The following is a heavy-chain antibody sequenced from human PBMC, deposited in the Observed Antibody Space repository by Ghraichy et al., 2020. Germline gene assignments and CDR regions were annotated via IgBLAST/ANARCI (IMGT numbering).Heavy chain of an antibody. CDR1: GGSFSGYL. V-gene: IGHV4-34*01. CDR2: ISHGGTT. J-gene: IGHJ2*01. D-gene: IGHD2/OR15-2a*01. CDR3: ARRRYYGVQSDWYFDL. Sequence: TLSLTCAVYGGSFSGYLWGWVRQPPGKGLEWLAEISHGGTTNYNPSLKSRVTISLNTSKSQCSLTLTSVTGADTAVDYCARRRYYGVQSDWYFDLWGRGTLVTVCS.